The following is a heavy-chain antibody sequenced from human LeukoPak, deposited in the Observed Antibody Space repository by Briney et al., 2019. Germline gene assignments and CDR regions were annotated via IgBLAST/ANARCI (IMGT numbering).Heavy chain of an antibody. V-gene: IGHV4-39*01. J-gene: IGHJ5*02. Sequence: PSETLSLTCTVSNGSINSSSYYWGWIRQPPGKGLEWIGTIYYSGSTYYNPALKSRVTISVDTSKNQFSLKLSSVTAADTAVYYCASAGENLSIEAAGWGWFDPWGQGTLVTVSS. CDR2: IYYSGST. CDR3: ASAGENLSIEAAGWGWFDP. D-gene: IGHD6-13*01. CDR1: NGSINSSSYY.